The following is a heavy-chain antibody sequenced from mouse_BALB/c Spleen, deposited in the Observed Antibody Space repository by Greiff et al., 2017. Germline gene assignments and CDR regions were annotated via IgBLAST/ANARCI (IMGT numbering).Heavy chain of an antibody. D-gene: IGHD1-1*01. Sequence: EVQLQQSGPGLVKPSQSLSLTCSVTGYSITSGYYWNWIRQFPGNKLEWMGYISYAGSNNYNPSLKNRISITRDTSKNQFFLKLNSVTTEDTATYYCARAPNYYGSSYLDYWGQGTTLTVSS. J-gene: IGHJ2*01. CDR2: ISYAGSN. CDR1: GYSITSGYY. V-gene: IGHV3-6*02. CDR3: ARAPNYYGSSYLDY.